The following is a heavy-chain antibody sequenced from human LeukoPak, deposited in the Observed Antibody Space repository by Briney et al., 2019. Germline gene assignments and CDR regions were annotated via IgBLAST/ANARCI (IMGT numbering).Heavy chain of an antibody. CDR1: GFTFSDYY. CDR2: ISSSGSTI. D-gene: IGHD4-17*01. Sequence: RGSLRLSCAASGFTFSDYYMSWIRQAPGKGLEWVSYISSSGSTIYYADSVKGRFTISRDNAKNSLYLQMNSLRAEDTAVYYCARVGDYGDYLFDYWGQGTLVTVSS. V-gene: IGHV3-11*01. CDR3: ARVGDYGDYLFDY. J-gene: IGHJ4*02.